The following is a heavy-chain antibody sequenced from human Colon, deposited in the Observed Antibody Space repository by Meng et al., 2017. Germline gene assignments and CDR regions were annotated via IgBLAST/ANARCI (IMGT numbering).Heavy chain of an antibody. CDR1: GYTFTNYY. V-gene: IGHV1-46*04. CDR2: INPSRATT. CDR3: ARGHSVTTFGGVIVNGDNYGMDV. D-gene: IGHD3-16*02. Sequence: ASVKVSCTAVGYTFTNYYLHWVRQAPGQGLEWMGIINPSRATTSYAQKLKDRVTMTRDTSTGTVYMELSSLRPEDTAVYHCARGHSVTTFGGVIVNGDNYGMDVWGQGTTVTVSS. J-gene: IGHJ6*02.